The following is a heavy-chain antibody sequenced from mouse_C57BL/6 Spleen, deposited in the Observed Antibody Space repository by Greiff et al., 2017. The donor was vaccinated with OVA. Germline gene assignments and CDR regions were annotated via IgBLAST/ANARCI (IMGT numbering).Heavy chain of an antibody. Sequence: QVQLQQPGAELVRPGSSVKLSCKASGYTFTSYWMDWVKQRPGQGLEWIGNIYPSDSETHYNQKFKDKATLTVDKSSSPAYMQLSSLTSEDSAVYYCARTPNSVFFFAYWGQGTLVTVSA. CDR1: GYTFTSYW. J-gene: IGHJ3*01. CDR3: ARTPNSVFFFAY. D-gene: IGHD4-1*01. CDR2: IYPSDSET. V-gene: IGHV1-61*01.